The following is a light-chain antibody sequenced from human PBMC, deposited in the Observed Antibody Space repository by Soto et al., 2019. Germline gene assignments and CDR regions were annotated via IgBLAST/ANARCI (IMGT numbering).Light chain of an antibody. V-gene: IGKV1-6*01. J-gene: IGKJ1*01. CDR1: QGIRNE. Sequence: AIQMTQAPSSLSASVGDRVTITCRASQGIRNEVGWYQQRPGKAPKLLIYASSTLESGVPSRLSASGPGTDFTLNISSMRPEDFATYYCLQDSNYPRTCGQGTKVEIK. CDR2: ASS. CDR3: LQDSNYPRT.